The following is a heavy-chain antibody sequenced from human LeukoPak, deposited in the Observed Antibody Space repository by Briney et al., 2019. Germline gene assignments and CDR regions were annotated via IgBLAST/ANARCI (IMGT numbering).Heavy chain of an antibody. CDR1: GFTFSSYG. Sequence: GGSLRLSRAASGFTFSSYGMHWVRQAPGKGLEWVAVIWYDGSNKYYADSVKGRFTISRDNSKNTLYLQMNSLRAEDTAVYYCARDRIGLLSYYYYGMDVWGQGTTVTVSS. V-gene: IGHV3-33*01. CDR2: IWYDGSNK. J-gene: IGHJ6*02. CDR3: ARDRIGLLSYYYYGMDV. D-gene: IGHD2-15*01.